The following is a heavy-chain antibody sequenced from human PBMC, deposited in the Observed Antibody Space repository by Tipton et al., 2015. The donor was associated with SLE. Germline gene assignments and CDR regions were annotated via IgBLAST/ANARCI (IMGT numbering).Heavy chain of an antibody. Sequence: TLSLTCAVYGGSFSGYYWSWIRQPPGKGLEWIAEINHSGGTNYNPSLKSRVTISVDTSKNQFSLKVTSVTAADTAVYYCARERLYSSSWFSDWGQGTLVTVSS. D-gene: IGHD6-13*01. CDR2: INHSGGT. CDR3: ARERLYSSSWFSD. V-gene: IGHV4-34*01. J-gene: IGHJ4*02. CDR1: GGSFSGYY.